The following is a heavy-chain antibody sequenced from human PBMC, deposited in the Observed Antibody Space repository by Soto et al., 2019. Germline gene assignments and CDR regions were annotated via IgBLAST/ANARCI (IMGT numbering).Heavy chain of an antibody. V-gene: IGHV3-73*01. CDR1: GFTFSGSA. D-gene: IGHD2-15*01. Sequence: GGSLRLSCAASGFTFSGSAMHWVRQASGKGLEWVGRIRSKANSYATAYAASVKGRFTISRDDSKNTAYLQMNSLKTEDTAVYYCTRLGYCSGGSCYLEPFDIWGQGTMVTVSS. CDR2: IRSKANSYAT. CDR3: TRLGYCSGGSCYLEPFDI. J-gene: IGHJ3*02.